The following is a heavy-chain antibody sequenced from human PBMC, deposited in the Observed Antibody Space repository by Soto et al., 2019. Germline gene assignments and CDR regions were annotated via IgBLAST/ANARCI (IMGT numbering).Heavy chain of an antibody. CDR3: AKDLTSVAHDAFDI. V-gene: IGHV3-30*18. Sequence: GGSLRLSCAASGFIFSSYDMHWVRQAPGKGLEWVAFISYDGSNKYYADSVKGRFTISRDNSKNTLYLQMNSLRAEDTAVYYCAKDLTSVAHDAFDIWGQGTMVTVSS. D-gene: IGHD3-16*01. CDR2: ISYDGSNK. J-gene: IGHJ3*02. CDR1: GFIFSSYD.